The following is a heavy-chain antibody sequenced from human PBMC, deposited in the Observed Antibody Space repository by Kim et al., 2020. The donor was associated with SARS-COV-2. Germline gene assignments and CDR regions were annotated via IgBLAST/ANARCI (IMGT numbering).Heavy chain of an antibody. CDR1: GFTFSGSA. V-gene: IGHV3-73*01. D-gene: IGHD3-22*01. Sequence: GGSLRLSCAASGFTFSGSAMHWVRQASGKGLEWVGRIRSKANSYATAYAASVKGRFTISRDDSKNTAYLQMNSLKTEDTAVYYCTGVYYDSSGHLTVSWGQGTLVTVSS. CDR3: TGVYYDSSGHLTVS. CDR2: IRSKANSYAT. J-gene: IGHJ5*02.